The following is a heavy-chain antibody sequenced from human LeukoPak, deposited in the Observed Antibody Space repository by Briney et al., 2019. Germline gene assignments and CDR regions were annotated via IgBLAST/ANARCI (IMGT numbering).Heavy chain of an antibody. CDR3: ARGFRGANWFDP. CDR1: GFTFSSYW. D-gene: IGHD3-10*01. CDR2: IKQDGSEK. Sequence: GGSLRLSCAASGFTFSSYWMTWVRQAPGRGLEWVANIKQDGSEKYYVDSVRGRFTISRDNANNSLYLQMHSLRGEDTAVYYCARGFRGANWFDPWGQGTLVTVSS. J-gene: IGHJ5*02. V-gene: IGHV3-7*04.